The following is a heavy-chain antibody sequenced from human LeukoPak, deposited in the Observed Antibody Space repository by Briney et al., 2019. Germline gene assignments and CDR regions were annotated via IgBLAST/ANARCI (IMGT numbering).Heavy chain of an antibody. D-gene: IGHD2-21*01. J-gene: IGHJ1*01. CDR2: INHSGST. CDR1: GGSFSGYY. Sequence: SETLSLTCAVYGGSFSGYYWSWIRQPPGKGLEWIGEINHSGSTNYNPSLKSRVTISLDTSKNQFSLKLSSVTAADTAVYYCSRRSGGSDYQGYFQHWGQGTLVTVSS. CDR3: SRRSGGSDYQGYFQH. V-gene: IGHV4-34*01.